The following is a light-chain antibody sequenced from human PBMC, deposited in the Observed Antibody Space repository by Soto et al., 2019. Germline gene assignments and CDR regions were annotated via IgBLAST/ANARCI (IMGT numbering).Light chain of an antibody. V-gene: IGLV2-11*01. J-gene: IGLJ3*02. CDR3: CSWAGNSLV. CDR1: SSDVGGYNY. CDR2: DVN. Sequence: QSALTQPRSVSGSPGQSVTISCTGTSSDVGGYNYVSWYQQHPGKAPKIKIYDVNERPAGVPDRFSGSKSGNTASLTISGVQAEDEADYYCCSWAGNSLVFGGGPKLTVL.